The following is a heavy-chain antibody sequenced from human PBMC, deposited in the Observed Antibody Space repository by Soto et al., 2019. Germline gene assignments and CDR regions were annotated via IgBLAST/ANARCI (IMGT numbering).Heavy chain of an antibody. CDR1: GYSFTSYW. Sequence: GESLKISCKGSGYSFTSYWINWVRQMPGKGLEWMGVIYPGDSDTRYSPSSQGQVTISADKSINTAYLQWRSLKASDTAVYYCARHRGSPGSYFGMDVWGQGTTVTVSS. J-gene: IGHJ6*02. V-gene: IGHV5-51*01. CDR2: IYPGDSDT. CDR3: ARHRGSPGSYFGMDV. D-gene: IGHD5-12*01.